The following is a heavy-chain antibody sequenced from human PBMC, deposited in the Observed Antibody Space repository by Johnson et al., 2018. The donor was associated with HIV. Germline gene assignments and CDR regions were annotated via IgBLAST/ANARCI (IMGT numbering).Heavy chain of an antibody. CDR3: ARDRSKWGAFDI. Sequence: VQLVESGGGLVQPGGSLRLSCAASGFTFSSYDMHWVRQATGKGLEWVSAIGTAGDTYYPGSVKGRFTISRENAKNSLYLQMNSLRAGDTAVYYCARDRSKWGAFDIWGQGTMVTVSS. D-gene: IGHD7-27*01. V-gene: IGHV3-13*01. CDR2: IGTAGDT. CDR1: GFTFSSYD. J-gene: IGHJ3*02.